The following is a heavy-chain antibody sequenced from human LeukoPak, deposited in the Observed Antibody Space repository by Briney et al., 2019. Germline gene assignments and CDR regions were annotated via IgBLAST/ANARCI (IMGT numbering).Heavy chain of an antibody. CDR3: IRDFRSADL. Sequence: GGSLRLSCAASGFTFSSSAMSWVRQVPGKGLVWVPRIYVDGRTTNYADSVKGRFTISRDNAKNTVYLEMNSLSVEDTATYYCIRDFRSADLWGQGTLVTVTS. J-gene: IGHJ5*02. CDR2: IYVDGRTT. CDR1: GFTFSSSA. V-gene: IGHV3-74*01.